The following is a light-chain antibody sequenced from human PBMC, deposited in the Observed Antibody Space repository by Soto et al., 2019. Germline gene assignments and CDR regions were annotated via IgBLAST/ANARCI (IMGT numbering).Light chain of an antibody. Sequence: QSVLTQSPSASASLGASVTLTCTLSSGHSSYTIAWHQQQPEKGHRYLMKLNTDGSHSRGDGIPDRFSGSSSGAERYLAISSLQSEDEADYCCQTWGAGIVVFGGGTKLTVL. CDR3: QTWGAGIVV. CDR2: LNTDGSH. J-gene: IGLJ2*01. V-gene: IGLV4-69*01. CDR1: SGHSSYT.